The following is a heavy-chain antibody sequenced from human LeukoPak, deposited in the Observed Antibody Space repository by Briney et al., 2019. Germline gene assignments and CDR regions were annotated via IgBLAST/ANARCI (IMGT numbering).Heavy chain of an antibody. J-gene: IGHJ4*02. V-gene: IGHV3-21*01. CDR3: ARGHNSRAGVTDCCPLDF. CDR2: ISSSSSYI. Sequence: GGSLRLSCAASGFTFSSYSMNWVRQAPGKGLEWVSSISSSSSYIYYADSVKGRFTISRDNAKNSLYLQMNSLRAEDTAVYYCARGHNSRAGVTDCCPLDFWGQGTLVTVSS. CDR1: GFTFSSYS. D-gene: IGHD2-21*02.